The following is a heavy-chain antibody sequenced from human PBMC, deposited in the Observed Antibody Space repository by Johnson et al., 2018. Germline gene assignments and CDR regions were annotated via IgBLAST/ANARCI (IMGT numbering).Heavy chain of an antibody. D-gene: IGHD3-16*01. CDR2: IWPCDSDT. V-gene: IGHV5-51*01. CDR1: GYSFTNTW. CDR3: AKQRERGTSYMDV. J-gene: IGHJ6*04. Sequence: EVQLVESGAEVKKPGESLKISCKGSGYSFTNTWIGWVRQMPGEGLEWMGIIWPCDSDTKYSPSFQGQVTISADRSISTVYLQWSSLKASDTAIYYCAKQRERGTSYMDVWGKGTTVTVSS.